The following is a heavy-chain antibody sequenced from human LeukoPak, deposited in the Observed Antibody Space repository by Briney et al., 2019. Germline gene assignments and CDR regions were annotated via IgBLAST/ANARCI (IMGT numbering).Heavy chain of an antibody. D-gene: IGHD3-22*01. CDR1: GGSIRSSYYY. CDR3: AAGYYDSSGYYLGSPPNPFDY. J-gene: IGHJ4*02. V-gene: IGHV4-39*07. CDR2: IYDSGST. Sequence: PSETLSLTCTVSGGSIRSSYYYWGWIRQPPGKGLEWIGSIYDSGSTYYNPSLKSRVTISVDTSKNQFSLKLNSVTAADTAVYYCAAGYYDSSGYYLGSPPNPFDYWGQGTLVTVSS.